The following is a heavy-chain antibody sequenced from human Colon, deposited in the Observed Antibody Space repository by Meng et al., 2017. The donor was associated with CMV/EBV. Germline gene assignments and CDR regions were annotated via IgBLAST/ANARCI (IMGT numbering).Heavy chain of an antibody. CDR2: ISAYNGNT. Sequence: ASVKVSCKASGYTFTSYGISWVRQAPGQGLEWMGWISAYNGNTNYAQKLQGRVTMTTDTSTSTAYMELRSLRSDDTAVYYCARDRCGSCSAGWWFDPWGQGTLVTVSS. CDR3: ARDRCGSCSAGWWFDP. V-gene: IGHV1-18*01. D-gene: IGHD2-15*01. CDR1: GYTFTSYG. J-gene: IGHJ5*02.